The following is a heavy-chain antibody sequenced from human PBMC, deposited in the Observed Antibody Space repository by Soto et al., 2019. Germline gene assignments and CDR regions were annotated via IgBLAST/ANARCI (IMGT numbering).Heavy chain of an antibody. D-gene: IGHD6-19*01. CDR3: AREPGEAGFDY. J-gene: IGHJ4*02. CDR2: IYYSGST. Sequence: SETLSLTCTVSGGSISSGDYYWSWIRQPPGKGLEWIGYIYYSGSTYYNPSLKSRVTISVDTSKNQFSLKLSSVTAADTAVYYCAREPGEAGFDYWGQGTLVTVSS. V-gene: IGHV4-30-4*01. CDR1: GGSISSGDYY.